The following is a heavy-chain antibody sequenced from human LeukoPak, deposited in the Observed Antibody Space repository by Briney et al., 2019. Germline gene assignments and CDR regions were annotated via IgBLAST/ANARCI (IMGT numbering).Heavy chain of an antibody. CDR3: ARLETSNHDFWSGRPRGYMEV. Sequence: GGSLRLPCVASAFSVSGNHVTWVRQAPGKGLEWVSLIYTGSKTDYADSVKGRFTISRYNSKNTVYLQMNSLRAEDTAVYYCARLETSNHDFWSGRPRGYMEVWGKGTTVTVSS. J-gene: IGHJ6*03. V-gene: IGHV3-53*01. D-gene: IGHD3-3*01. CDR1: AFSVSGNH. CDR2: IYTGSKT.